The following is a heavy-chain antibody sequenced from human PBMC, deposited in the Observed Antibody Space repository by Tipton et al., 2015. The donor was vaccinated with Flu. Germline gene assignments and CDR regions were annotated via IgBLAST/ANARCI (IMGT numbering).Heavy chain of an antibody. CDR2: ISTSGST. D-gene: IGHD5-12*01. CDR1: GGSISSHY. CDR3: ARDLRGYSGYTGGDAFDM. Sequence: TLSLTCTVSGGSISSHYWSWIRQPPGKGLEWIGRISTSGSTNYNAPLESRVTLSRDTSKNHISLRLTSATAADTALYYCARDLRGYSGYTGGDAFDMWGRGIMVFVSS. V-gene: IGHV4-4*07. J-gene: IGHJ3*02.